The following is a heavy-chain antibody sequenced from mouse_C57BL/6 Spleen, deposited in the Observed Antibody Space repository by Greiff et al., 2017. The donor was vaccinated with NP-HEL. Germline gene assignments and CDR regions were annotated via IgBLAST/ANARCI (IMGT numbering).Heavy chain of an antibody. D-gene: IGHD2-5*01. V-gene: IGHV14-3*01. Sequence: VQLKESVAELVRPGASVKLSCTASGFNIKNTYMHWVKQRPEQGLEWIGRIDPANGNTKYAPKFQGKDTITAETSTNTAYLQLSSLTSEDTAIYYCARSTGSYSNGGYAMDYWGQGTSVTVSS. CDR2: IDPANGNT. J-gene: IGHJ4*01. CDR3: ARSTGSYSNGGYAMDY. CDR1: GFNIKNTY.